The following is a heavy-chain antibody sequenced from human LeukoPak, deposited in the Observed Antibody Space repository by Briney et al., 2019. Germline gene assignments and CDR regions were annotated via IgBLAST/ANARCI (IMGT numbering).Heavy chain of an antibody. V-gene: IGHV1-18*01. D-gene: IGHD6-19*01. J-gene: IGHJ3*02. CDR1: GYTFTSYG. CDR3: ARREDSGWYRVGSGKEAFDI. CDR2: ISAYNGNT. Sequence: ASVKVSCTASGYTFTSYGISWVRQAPGQGLEWMGWISAYNGNTNYAQKLQGRVTMTTDTSTSTAYMELRSLRSDDTAVYYCARREDSGWYRVGSGKEAFDIWGQGTMVTVSS.